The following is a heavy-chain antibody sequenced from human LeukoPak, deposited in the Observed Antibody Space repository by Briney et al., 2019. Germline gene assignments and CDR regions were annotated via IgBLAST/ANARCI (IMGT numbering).Heavy chain of an antibody. V-gene: IGHV1-2*02. CDR3: ARVGWLQPNAFDI. CDR1: GYTFTGYY. J-gene: IGHJ3*02. D-gene: IGHD5-24*01. CDR2: INPNSGGT. Sequence: GASVKVSCKASGYTFTGYYMHWVRQAPGQGLEWMGWINPNSGGTTYAQKFQGRVTMTRDTSISTAYMELSRLRSDDTAVYYCARVGWLQPNAFDIWGQGTMVTVSS.